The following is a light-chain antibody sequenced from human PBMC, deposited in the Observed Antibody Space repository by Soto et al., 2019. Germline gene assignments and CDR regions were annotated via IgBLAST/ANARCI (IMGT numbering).Light chain of an antibody. CDR2: GAS. CDR3: QQRHNWPIT. CDR1: QSVSSSR. V-gene: IGKV3D-20*02. Sequence: EILLTQSPGPLSFSPGERATLSCRASQSVSSSRLAWYRQKPGQAPRLLIYGASTRATGIPARFSGSGSGTDFTLTISGLEPADLGGYYCQQRHNWPITFGQGTRLEIK. J-gene: IGKJ5*01.